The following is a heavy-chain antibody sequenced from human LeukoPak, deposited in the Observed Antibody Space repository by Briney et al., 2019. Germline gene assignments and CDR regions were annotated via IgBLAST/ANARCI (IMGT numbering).Heavy chain of an antibody. CDR1: GYTFTGYY. Sequence: GASVKVSCKASGYTFTGYYMHWVRQAPGQGLEWMGWINPNSGGTNYAQKFQGRVTMTRDTSISTAYMELSSLRFDDTAVYYCARDRIAAAGTLWGDYYYGMHVWGQGTTVTVSS. CDR2: INPNSGGT. CDR3: ARDRIAAAGTLWGDYYYGMHV. D-gene: IGHD6-13*01. V-gene: IGHV1-2*02. J-gene: IGHJ6*02.